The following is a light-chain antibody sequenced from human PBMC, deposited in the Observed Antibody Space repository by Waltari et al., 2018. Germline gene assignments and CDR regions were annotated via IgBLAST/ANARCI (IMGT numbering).Light chain of an antibody. CDR3: HQYYSTPQVT. CDR1: QSVLYRADSKNY. J-gene: IGKJ4*01. Sequence: DIVMTQSPASLAVSLGERATINCKSSQSVLYRADSKNYLALYQHKPGQPPKLLIYWASTRQSGVPDRFSGSGSGTDFTLTINSLQAEDVAVYFCHQYYSTPQVTFGGGTKVEIK. CDR2: WAS. V-gene: IGKV4-1*01.